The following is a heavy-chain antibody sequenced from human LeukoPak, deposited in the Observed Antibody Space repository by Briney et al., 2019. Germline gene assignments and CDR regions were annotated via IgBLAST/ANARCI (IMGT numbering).Heavy chain of an antibody. J-gene: IGHJ4*02. CDR3: ARVGLRWPIDY. CDR2: LNWNGGST. CDR1: GFTFDDYG. D-gene: IGHD4-23*01. V-gene: IGHV3-20*04. Sequence: PGGSLRLSCAASGFTFDDYGMSWVRQAPGKGLEWVSGLNWNGGSTGYADSVKGRFTISRDNAKNSLYLQMNSLRAEDTAVYYCARVGLRWPIDYWGQGTLVTVSS.